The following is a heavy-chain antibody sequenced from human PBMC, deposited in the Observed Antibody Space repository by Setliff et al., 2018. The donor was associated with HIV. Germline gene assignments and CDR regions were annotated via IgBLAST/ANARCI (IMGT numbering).Heavy chain of an antibody. CDR3: ARYRRFADYIDV. CDR1: GDSMSSDNYF. CDR2: IFHSGNT. V-gene: IGHV4-39*01. D-gene: IGHD1-26*01. Sequence: SSETLSLTCTVSGDSMSSDNYFWVWVRQPPGKGLEWMGNIFHSGNTYYSPSLKSRVTMSLDTSMNQFSLKLTSVTAADTALYYCARYRRFADYIDVWGKGTTVTVSS. J-gene: IGHJ6*03.